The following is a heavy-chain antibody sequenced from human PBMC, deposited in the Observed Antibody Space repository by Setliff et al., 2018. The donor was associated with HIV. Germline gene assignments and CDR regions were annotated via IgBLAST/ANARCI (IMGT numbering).Heavy chain of an antibody. D-gene: IGHD6-6*01. CDR2: INPKTGDT. CDR1: GYTFTDYF. CDR3: ARDWSMTSRESNWFDP. J-gene: IGHJ5*02. V-gene: IGHV1-2*06. Sequence: ASVKVSCKASGYTFTDYFMHWVRQAPGQGLEWMGRINPKTGDTKYKQKFQGRVTMTRAASINTAYMELSSRTSDDTAVYYCARDWSMTSRESNWFDPWGQGTLVTVSS.